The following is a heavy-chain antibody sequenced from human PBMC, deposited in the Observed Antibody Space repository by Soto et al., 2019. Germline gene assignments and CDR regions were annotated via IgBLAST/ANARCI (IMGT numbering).Heavy chain of an antibody. J-gene: IGHJ6*02. V-gene: IGHV4-34*01. D-gene: IGHD2-15*01. CDR1: GWSFSGYY. CDR2: INHSGST. CDR3: ARGGLRIASDYGMHV. Sequence: SDPLCLSCAVYGWSFSGYYWSWMRQPPGKGLEWIGEINHSGSTNYNPSLKSRVTISVATSKNHFSLKLSSVSAADTAVYYCARGGLRIASDYGMHVWGQGTTDTVSS.